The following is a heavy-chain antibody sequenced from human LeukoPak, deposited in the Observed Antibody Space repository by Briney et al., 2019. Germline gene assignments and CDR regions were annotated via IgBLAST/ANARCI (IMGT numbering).Heavy chain of an antibody. Sequence: ASVKVSCKASGYTFTSYGISWVRQAPGQGLEWMGWISAYNGNTNYAQKLQGRVTMTTDTSTSTAYMELRSLRSDDTAVYYCARDRTDRGYHYYYMDVWGKGTTVTVSS. D-gene: IGHD1-14*01. CDR2: ISAYNGNT. CDR3: ARDRTDRGYHYYYMDV. CDR1: GYTFTSYG. J-gene: IGHJ6*03. V-gene: IGHV1-18*01.